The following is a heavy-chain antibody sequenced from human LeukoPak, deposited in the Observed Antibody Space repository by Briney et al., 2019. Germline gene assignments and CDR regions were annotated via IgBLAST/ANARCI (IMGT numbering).Heavy chain of an antibody. CDR1: GFTFSSYW. CDR3: AREGIRGVEIDY. J-gene: IGHJ4*02. V-gene: IGHV3-74*01. CDR2: IKSDGSST. D-gene: IGHD3-10*01. Sequence: GGSLRLSCAASGFTFSSYWMYWVRQAPGKGLVWVSRIKSDGSSTRCADSVKGRFTISRDNAKNTLYLQMNSLRAEDTAVYYCAREGIRGVEIDYWGQGTLVTVSS.